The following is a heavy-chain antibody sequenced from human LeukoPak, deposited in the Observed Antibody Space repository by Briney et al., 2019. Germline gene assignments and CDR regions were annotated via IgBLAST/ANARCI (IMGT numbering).Heavy chain of an antibody. CDR3: ANKKGGIDY. V-gene: IGHV3-23*01. CDR2: ISGSGGST. J-gene: IGHJ4*02. Sequence: GGSLRLSCAASGFTFSSYAMNWVRQAPGKGLEWVSTISGSGGSTYYADSVKGRFTISRDNSKNTLYLQMNSLRAEDTAVYYCANKKGGIDYWGQGTLVTVSS. D-gene: IGHD1-14*01. CDR1: GFTFSSYA.